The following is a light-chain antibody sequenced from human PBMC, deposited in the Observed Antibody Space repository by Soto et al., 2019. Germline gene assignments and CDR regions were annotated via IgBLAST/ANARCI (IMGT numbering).Light chain of an antibody. CDR2: GNN. Sequence: QLVLTQPPSVSGAPGQRVTISCTGSNSNIGTTSDVYWYQQLPGTAPKLLIYGNNNRPSGVPDRFSGSKSGTSASLAITGLQAEDEADYYCQSYDTSLSGSVFGGGTKLTVL. CDR1: NSNIGTTSD. CDR3: QSYDTSLSGSV. V-gene: IGLV1-40*01. J-gene: IGLJ3*02.